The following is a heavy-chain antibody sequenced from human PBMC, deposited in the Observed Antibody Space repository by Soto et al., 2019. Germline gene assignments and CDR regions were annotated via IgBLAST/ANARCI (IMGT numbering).Heavy chain of an antibody. CDR1: GFTFSSYA. D-gene: IGHD2-2*01. CDR2: ISGSGYST. CDR3: AKFLGQCSTTSCVVFALND. Sequence: EVQLLESGGGLVEPGGSLRLSCAASGFTFSSYAVSWVRQAPGKGLEWVSGISGSGYSTYYADSVTGRFTISRDNSKNTLYLQMNSLRAEDTAVYYWAKFLGQCSTTSCVVFALNDWGQGTLVTVSS. J-gene: IGHJ4*02. V-gene: IGHV3-23*01.